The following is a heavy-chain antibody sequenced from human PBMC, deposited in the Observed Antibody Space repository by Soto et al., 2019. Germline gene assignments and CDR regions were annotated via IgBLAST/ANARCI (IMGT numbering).Heavy chain of an antibody. D-gene: IGHD6-19*01. V-gene: IGHV5-10-1*01. CDR2: IDPSDSYT. Sequence: EVQLVQSGAEVKKPGESLRISCKGSGYSFTTYWITWVRQMPGKGLEWMGRIDPSDSYTNYSPSFQGHVTISADKSISTAYLQWSSLKASDTAMYYGARKVMAVRWADAFDIWGQGTMVTVSS. J-gene: IGHJ3*02. CDR1: GYSFTTYW. CDR3: ARKVMAVRWADAFDI.